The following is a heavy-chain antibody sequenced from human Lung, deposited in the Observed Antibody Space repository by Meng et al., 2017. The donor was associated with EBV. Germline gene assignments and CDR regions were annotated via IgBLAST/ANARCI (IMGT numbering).Heavy chain of an antibody. Sequence: QVLLVCAGVEVKKPGASVKISCKASGYTFTHHGITWVRQAPGQGLEWMGWISGYNGNTHYAQKLQGRVTMTTDTSTSTAYMELRSLRSDDTAVYYCAREADGATFDYWGQGTLVTVSS. CDR3: AREADGATFDY. CDR2: ISGYNGNT. J-gene: IGHJ4*02. V-gene: IGHV1-18*04. D-gene: IGHD1-26*01. CDR1: GYTFTHHG.